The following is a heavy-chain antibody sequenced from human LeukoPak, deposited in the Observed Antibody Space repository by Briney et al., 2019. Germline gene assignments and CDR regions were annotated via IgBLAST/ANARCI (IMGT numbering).Heavy chain of an antibody. CDR3: ARYEGAYYFDY. J-gene: IGHJ4*02. V-gene: IGHV1-46*01. CDR2: INPSGGST. CDR1: GYTFSSYG. Sequence: GASVKVSCKASGYTFSSYGISWVRQAPGQGLEWMGIINPSGGSTSYAQKFQGRVTMTRDTSTSTVYMELSSLRSEDTAVYYCARYEGAYYFDYWGQGTLVTVSS. D-gene: IGHD2-8*01.